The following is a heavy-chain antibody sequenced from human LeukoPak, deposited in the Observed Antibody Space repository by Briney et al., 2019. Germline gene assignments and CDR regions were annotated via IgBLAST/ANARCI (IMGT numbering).Heavy chain of an antibody. D-gene: IGHD6-19*01. CDR1: GHSFTSYW. J-gene: IGHJ4*02. CDR3: ARGGHSSGWYLDY. Sequence: GESLKISCKGSGHSFTSYWIGWVRQMPGKGLEWMGIIYPGDSDTRYSPSFQGQVTISADKSISTAYLQWSSLKSSDTAMYYCARGGHSSGWYLDYWGQGTLVTVSS. V-gene: IGHV5-51*01. CDR2: IYPGDSDT.